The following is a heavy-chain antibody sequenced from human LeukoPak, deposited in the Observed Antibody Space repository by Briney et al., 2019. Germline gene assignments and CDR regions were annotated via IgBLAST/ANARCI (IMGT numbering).Heavy chain of an antibody. Sequence: SETLSLTCTVSGGSISSYYWSWIRQPPGKGLEWIGYIYYSGSTNYNPSLKSRVTISVDTSKNQFSLKLSSVTAADTAVYYCARDTIREMATIGAFGIWGQGTMVTVSS. CDR2: IYYSGST. J-gene: IGHJ3*02. V-gene: IGHV4-59*01. CDR3: ARDTIREMATIGAFGI. CDR1: GGSISSYY. D-gene: IGHD5-24*01.